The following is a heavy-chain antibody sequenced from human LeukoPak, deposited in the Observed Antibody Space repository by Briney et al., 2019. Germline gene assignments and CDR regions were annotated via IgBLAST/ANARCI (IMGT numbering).Heavy chain of an antibody. Sequence: GGSLRLSCAASGFTFSSYEINWVRQAPGKGLEWVSYISSSGSTRYYADSVKGRFTISRDNAKNSLYLQINSLRAEDTAVYYCAREVVDWLLYEGYIGYWGQGTLVTVSS. J-gene: IGHJ4*02. D-gene: IGHD3-9*01. V-gene: IGHV3-48*03. CDR2: ISSSGSTR. CDR1: GFTFSSYE. CDR3: AREVVDWLLYEGYIGY.